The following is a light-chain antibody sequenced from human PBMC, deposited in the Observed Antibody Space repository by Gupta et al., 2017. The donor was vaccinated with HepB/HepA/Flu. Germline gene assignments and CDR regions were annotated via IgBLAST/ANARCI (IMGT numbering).Light chain of an antibody. J-gene: IGKJ3*01. V-gene: IGKV3-15*01. Sequence: EIVMTQSPATLSVSPGERATLSCRASQSVSSNLAWYQQKPGQAPRLLIYGASTRATGIPARFSGSGSGTXFTLTIXSLQSEDFAVYYCQQYNNWLRTFGXGTKVDIK. CDR3: QQYNNWLRT. CDR1: QSVSSN. CDR2: GAS.